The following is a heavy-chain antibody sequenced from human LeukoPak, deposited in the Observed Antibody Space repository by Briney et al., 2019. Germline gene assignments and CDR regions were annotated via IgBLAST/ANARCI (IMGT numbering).Heavy chain of an antibody. CDR3: ASLPTYCGGDCTDD. D-gene: IGHD2-21*01. CDR2: ISSSRSYI. V-gene: IGHV3-21*01. CDR1: GFTFSSYS. J-gene: IGHJ4*02. Sequence: GGSLRLSCAASGFTFSSYSMNWVRQAPGKGLEWVSSISSSRSYIYYADSVKGRFTISRANAKNSLYLQMNSLRAEDTAVYYCASLPTYCGGDCTDDWGQGTLVTVSS.